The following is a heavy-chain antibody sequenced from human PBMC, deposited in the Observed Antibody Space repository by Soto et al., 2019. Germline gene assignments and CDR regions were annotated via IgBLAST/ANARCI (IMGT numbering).Heavy chain of an antibody. V-gene: IGHV3-23*01. D-gene: IGHD5-18*01. CDR2: ISGSAFST. CDR1: GFIYTNYA. CDR3: AKGETPMVEGEECFDV. Sequence: EVQLLESGGGLVQPGGSLRLSCVGSGFIYTNYAMSWVRQAPGKGLEWVSSISGSAFSTYYADSVKGRLTISRDNSRDSLYLHINSPRVHDTAVYYCAKGETPMVEGEECFDVWGQGTMVTASS. J-gene: IGHJ3*01.